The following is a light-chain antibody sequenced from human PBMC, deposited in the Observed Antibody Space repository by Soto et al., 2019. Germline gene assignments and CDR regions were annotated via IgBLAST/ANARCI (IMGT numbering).Light chain of an antibody. CDR3: QQRSNWPGT. CDR1: QSVSSY. Sequence: ETVFAQSGAPLSFSPRERLTLSYGASQSVSSYLAWYQQKPGQAPRLLIYDASNRATGIPARFSGSGSGTDFTLTISSLEPEDFAVYYCQQRSNWPGTFGQGTKVDIK. CDR2: DAS. J-gene: IGKJ1*01. V-gene: IGKV3-11*01.